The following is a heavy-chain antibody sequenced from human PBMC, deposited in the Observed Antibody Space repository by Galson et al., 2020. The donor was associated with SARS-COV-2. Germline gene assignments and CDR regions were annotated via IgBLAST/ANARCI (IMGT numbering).Heavy chain of an antibody. CDR2: IWYDGSNK. CDR3: ARDGIVGATTGLDY. CDR1: GFTFSSYG. D-gene: IGHD1-26*01. J-gene: IGHJ4*02. Sequence: GESLKISCAASGFTFSSYGMHWFRQAPGKGLEWVAVIWYDGSNKYYADSVKGRFTISRDNSKNTLYLQMNSLRAEDTAVYYCARDGIVGATTGLDYWGQGTLVTVSS. V-gene: IGHV3-33*01.